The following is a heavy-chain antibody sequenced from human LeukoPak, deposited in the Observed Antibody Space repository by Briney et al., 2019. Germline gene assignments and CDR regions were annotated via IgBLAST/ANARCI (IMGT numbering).Heavy chain of an antibody. CDR1: GYTFTNYG. D-gene: IGHD5-18*01. J-gene: IGHJ4*02. V-gene: IGHV1-8*02. CDR2: MNPKSGNT. Sequence: ASVKVSCKASGYTFTNYGISWVRQASGQGLEWMGWMNPKSGNTGYLQKFQGRVTMTRDTSMSTAFMELSSLTSEDTAVYYCARGVNSQGTAMVLFDSWGQGSLVTVSA. CDR3: ARGVNSQGTAMVLFDS.